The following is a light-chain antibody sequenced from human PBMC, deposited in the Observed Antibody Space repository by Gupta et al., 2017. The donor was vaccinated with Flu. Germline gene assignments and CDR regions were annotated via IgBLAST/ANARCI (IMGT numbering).Light chain of an antibody. CDR1: EDISNH. V-gene: IGKV1-33*01. J-gene: IGKJ3*01. CDR2: DAS. Sequence: DAQVTQSTSSLSTFVGSRVTISCQANEDISNHLNWFQQKPGVAPTLLICDASNLQTGVPSRFSGSGSGTEFTFTISSLQPDDIAFYYCQQYDHVPFTFGPGTTVNVK. CDR3: QQYDHVPFT.